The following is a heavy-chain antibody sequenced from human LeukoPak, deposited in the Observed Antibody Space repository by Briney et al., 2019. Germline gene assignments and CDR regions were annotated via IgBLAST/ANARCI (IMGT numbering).Heavy chain of an antibody. CDR3: ARDISRSPRDY. CDR2: ISSRSGTI. CDR1: GFTFSSYA. D-gene: IGHD3-9*01. J-gene: IGHJ4*02. Sequence: GGSLRLSCAASGFTFSSYAMSWVRQAPGKGLEWVSYISSRSGTIFYADSVKGRFIISRDNAKNTLYLQMNSLGVDDTAVYYCARDISRSPRDYWGQGTLVTVSP. V-gene: IGHV3-48*04.